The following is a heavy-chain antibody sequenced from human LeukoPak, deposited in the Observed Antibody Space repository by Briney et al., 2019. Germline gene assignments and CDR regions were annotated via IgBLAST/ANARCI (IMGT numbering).Heavy chain of an antibody. J-gene: IGHJ2*01. V-gene: IGHV3-7*03. D-gene: IGHD3-22*01. CDR1: GFTFSNYW. CDR3: ARAIVYWFFDL. CDR2: IKQDRSEK. Sequence: GGSLRLSCAASGFTFSNYWMSWVRQAPGKGLEWVANIKQDRSEKYYVDSVKGRFTISRENAKNSLYLQMNSLRAEDTALYYCARAIVYWFFDLWGRGTLVTVSS.